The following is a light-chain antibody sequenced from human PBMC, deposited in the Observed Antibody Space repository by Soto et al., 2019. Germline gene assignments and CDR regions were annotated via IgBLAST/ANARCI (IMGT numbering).Light chain of an antibody. Sequence: QSALTQPASVSGSPGQSITISCTGTSSDVGGHNFVSWYQQHPGKAPKLMFYEVTNRPSGVSDRFSGSKSGNTASLTISGLQAEDEADYYCNSYTSTFTWVFGGGTKLTVL. V-gene: IGLV2-14*01. CDR2: EVT. CDR1: SSDVGGHNF. J-gene: IGLJ2*01. CDR3: NSYTSTFTWV.